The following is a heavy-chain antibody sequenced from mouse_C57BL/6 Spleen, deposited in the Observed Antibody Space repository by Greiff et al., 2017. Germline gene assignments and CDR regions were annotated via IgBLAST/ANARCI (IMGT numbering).Heavy chain of an antibody. Sequence: LVESGPGLVKPSQSLSLTCSVTCYSIPSGYYWNWFRQFPGNKLEWMGYISYDGSNNYNPSLKNRSSITRDTSKNQCFLKLNSVTTEDTATYYCARGYYGSFYYCEYWGQGTTLTGAS. CDR3: ARGYYGSFYYCEY. J-gene: IGHJ2*01. CDR2: ISYDGSN. V-gene: IGHV3-6*01. CDR1: CYSIPSGYY. D-gene: IGHD1-1*01.